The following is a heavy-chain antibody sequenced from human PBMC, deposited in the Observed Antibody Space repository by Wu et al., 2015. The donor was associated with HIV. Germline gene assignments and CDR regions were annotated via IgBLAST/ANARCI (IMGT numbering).Heavy chain of an antibody. CDR3: ARDDIRYYGSGSYPANYYGMDV. CDR2: IIPIFGTA. D-gene: IGHD3-10*01. Sequence: QVQLVQSGAEVKKPGSSVKVSCKASGGTFSSYAISWVRQAPGQGLEWMGRIIPIFGTANYAQKFQGRVTITADESTSTAYMELSSLRSEDTAVYYCARDDIRYYGSGSYPANYYGMDVWGQGTTVTVSS. J-gene: IGHJ6*02. CDR1: GGTFSSYA. V-gene: IGHV1-69*13.